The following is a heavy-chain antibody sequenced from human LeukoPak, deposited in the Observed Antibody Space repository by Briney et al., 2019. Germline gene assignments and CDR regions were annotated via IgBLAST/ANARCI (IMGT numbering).Heavy chain of an antibody. V-gene: IGHV1-46*01. D-gene: IGHD3-22*01. Sequence: ASVKVSCKASGYTFTTYYMNWVRQAPGQVFEWMGIINPSVGSTSYAQKFQGRVTMTEDTSTDTAYMELSSLRSEDTAVYYCATYRYHSSGYYSWGQGTLVTVSS. CDR3: ATYRYHSSGYYS. CDR1: GYTFTTYY. J-gene: IGHJ4*02. CDR2: INPSVGST.